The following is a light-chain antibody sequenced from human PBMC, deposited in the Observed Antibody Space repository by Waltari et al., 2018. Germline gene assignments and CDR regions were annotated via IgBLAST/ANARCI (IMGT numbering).Light chain of an antibody. CDR3: PQTYTSPPEYT. V-gene: IGKV1-39*01. J-gene: IGKJ2*01. CDR1: QFVSNY. Sequence: DTQMTQSPSSLSASVGDRVTITCRASQFVSNYLNWYQHKLGKAPKLLISAASSLQGGVPSRFSGSGSGTDFTLTISSLQPEDFATYYCPQTYTSPPEYTFGQGTKLEIK. CDR2: AAS.